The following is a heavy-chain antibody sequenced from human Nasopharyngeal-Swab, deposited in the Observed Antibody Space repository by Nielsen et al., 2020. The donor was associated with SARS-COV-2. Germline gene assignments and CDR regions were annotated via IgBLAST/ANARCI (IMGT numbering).Heavy chain of an antibody. CDR3: ARQAVAGTGWGFDP. J-gene: IGHJ5*02. D-gene: IGHD6-19*01. Sequence: SETLSLTCTVSGGSISSSSYYWGWIRQPPGKGLEWIVSIYSSGSTYYNPSLKSRVTISVDTSKNQFSLKLSSVTAADTAVYYCARQAVAGTGWGFDPWGQGTLVTVSS. CDR2: IYSSGST. CDR1: GGSISSSSYY. V-gene: IGHV4-39*01.